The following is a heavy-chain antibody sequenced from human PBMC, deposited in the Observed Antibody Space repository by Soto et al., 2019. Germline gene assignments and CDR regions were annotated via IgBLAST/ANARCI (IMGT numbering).Heavy chain of an antibody. D-gene: IGHD6-6*01. CDR2: IIPILGIA. CDR1: GGTFSSYT. CDR3: ARECSSSTGYYFDY. Sequence: QVQLVQSGAEVKKPRSSVKVSCKASGGTFSSYTISWVRQAPGQGLEWMGRIIPILGIANYAQKFQGRVTITADKSTSTAYMEMSSLRSEDTAVYYCARECSSSTGYYFDYWGQGTLVTVSS. J-gene: IGHJ4*02. V-gene: IGHV1-69*08.